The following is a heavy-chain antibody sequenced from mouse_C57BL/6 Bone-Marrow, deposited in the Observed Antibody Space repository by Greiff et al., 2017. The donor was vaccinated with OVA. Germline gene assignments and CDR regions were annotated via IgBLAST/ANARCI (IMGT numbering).Heavy chain of an antibody. Sequence: QVQLQQPGAELVKPGASVKLSCKASGYTFTSYWMQWVKQRPGQGLEWIGEIDPSDSYTNYNHKFKGKATLTVDTSSSTAYMQLSSLTSEDSAVYYSAREDYYGNPYYFDYWGQGTTLTVSS. CDR2: IDPSDSYT. CDR1: GYTFTSYW. CDR3: AREDYYGNPYYFDY. V-gene: IGHV1-50*01. D-gene: IGHD2-1*01. J-gene: IGHJ2*01.